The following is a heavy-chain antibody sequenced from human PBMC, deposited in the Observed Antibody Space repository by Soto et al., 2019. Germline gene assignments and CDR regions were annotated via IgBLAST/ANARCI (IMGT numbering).Heavy chain of an antibody. J-gene: IGHJ4*02. D-gene: IGHD3-3*01. CDR3: AKDRFLEWSLTGGDY. Sequence: EVQLLESGGGLVQPGGSLRLSCAASGVTFSSSAMNWVRQAPGKGLEWVSPITGIGDTTYYADSVKGRFTISRDNSKNTLYLHMNSLRAEDPAVYFCAKDRFLEWSLTGGDYWGQGTLVTVSS. CDR2: ITGIGDTT. V-gene: IGHV3-23*01. CDR1: GVTFSSSA.